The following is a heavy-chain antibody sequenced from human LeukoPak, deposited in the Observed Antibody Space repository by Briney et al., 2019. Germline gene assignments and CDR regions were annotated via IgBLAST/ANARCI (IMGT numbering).Heavy chain of an antibody. J-gene: IGHJ4*02. D-gene: IGHD3/OR15-3a*01. Sequence: SETLSLTCTVSGGSISSSSYYWGWIRQPPGKGLEWIGSIYYSGSTYYSPSLKSRVTISVDTSKNQFSLKLSSVTAADTAVYYCARMIYYFDYWGQGTLVTVSS. V-gene: IGHV4-39*01. CDR2: IYYSGST. CDR1: GGSISSSSYY. CDR3: ARMIYYFDY.